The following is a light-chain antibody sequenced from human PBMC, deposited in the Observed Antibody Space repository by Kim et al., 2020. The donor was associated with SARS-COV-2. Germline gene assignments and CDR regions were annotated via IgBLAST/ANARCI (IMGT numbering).Light chain of an antibody. J-gene: IGKJ2*02. CDR3: QQYNTYCT. V-gene: IGKV1-5*03. CDR2: RAS. Sequence: DIQMTQSPSTLSASVGDRVTITCRANQNIDTWLAWYQQKPGKAPKLLIYRASSLESGVPSRFSGSGSGTEFTLTISSLQPDDFATYYCQQYNTYCTFGQGTKLEI. CDR1: QNIDTW.